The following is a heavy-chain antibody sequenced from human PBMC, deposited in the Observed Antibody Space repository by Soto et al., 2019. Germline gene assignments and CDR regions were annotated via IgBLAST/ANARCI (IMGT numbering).Heavy chain of an antibody. J-gene: IGHJ6*02. CDR2: IIPIVGTA. V-gene: IGHV1-69*13. D-gene: IGHD3-10*01. CDR3: ARGRSSSYYGMEL. Sequence: VASVKVSCKACGCTFSSYAISWVRQARGQGLEWMGGIIPIVGTANYAQKFQGRVTITADESTSTAYMELSSLRSEDTAVYYCARGRSSSYYGMELWGQGTPVTVSS. CDR1: GCTFSSYA.